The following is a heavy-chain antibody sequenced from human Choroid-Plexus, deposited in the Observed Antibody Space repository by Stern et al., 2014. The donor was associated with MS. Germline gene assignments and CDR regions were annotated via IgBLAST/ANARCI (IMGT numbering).Heavy chain of an antibody. J-gene: IGHJ5*02. V-gene: IGHV3-30*18. CDR1: GFTFGSCA. CDR2: VSYDGSNK. D-gene: IGHD2/OR15-2a*01. CDR3: AKDRQYLTYFFDH. Sequence: VPLVESGGGVVQPGRPLRLSCVASGFTFGSCAMHWVRQAPGKGLALVAGVSYDGSNKYYSDSVKGRFTISRDNSQNTLYMQMSSLRPEDTAVYYCAKDRQYLTYFFDHWGQGSLVTVSS.